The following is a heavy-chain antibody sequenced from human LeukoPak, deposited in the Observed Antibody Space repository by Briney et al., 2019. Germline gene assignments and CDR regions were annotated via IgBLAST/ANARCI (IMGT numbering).Heavy chain of an antibody. J-gene: IGHJ4*02. V-gene: IGHV3-30*18. CDR2: ISYDGSNK. CDR3: AKISGYGLELFDY. Sequence: GRSLRLSCAASGFTFSSYGMHWVRQAPGKGLEWVAVISYDGSNKYYADSVKGRFTISRDSSKNTLYLQMNSLRAEDTAVYYCAKISGYGLELFDYWGQGTLVTVSS. CDR1: GFTFSSYG. D-gene: IGHD5-12*01.